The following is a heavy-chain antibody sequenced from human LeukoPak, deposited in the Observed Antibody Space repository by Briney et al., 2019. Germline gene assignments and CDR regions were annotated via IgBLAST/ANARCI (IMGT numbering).Heavy chain of an antibody. D-gene: IGHD3-22*01. Sequence: SETLSLTCAVYGGSFSGYYLSWVRQPPGKGLEWIGEINNSGSTNYNPSLKSRVTISVDTSKNQFSLKLSSVTAADTAVYYCARAVVVNFISVYGYFDYWGQGTLVTVSS. V-gene: IGHV4-34*01. J-gene: IGHJ4*02. CDR3: ARAVVVNFISVYGYFDY. CDR1: GGSFSGYY. CDR2: INNSGST.